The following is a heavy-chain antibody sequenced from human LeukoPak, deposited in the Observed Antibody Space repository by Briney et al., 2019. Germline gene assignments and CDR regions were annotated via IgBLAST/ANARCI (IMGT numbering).Heavy chain of an antibody. D-gene: IGHD2-8*02. V-gene: IGHV3-30-3*01. Sequence: KPGGSLRLSCAASGFTFSSYAMHWVRQAPGKGLEWVAVISYDGSNKYYADSVKGRFTISRDNSKDTLYLQMNSLRAEDTAVYYCVRDPGGLDYWGQGTLVTVSS. J-gene: IGHJ4*02. CDR1: GFTFSSYA. CDR2: ISYDGSNK. CDR3: VRDPGGLDY.